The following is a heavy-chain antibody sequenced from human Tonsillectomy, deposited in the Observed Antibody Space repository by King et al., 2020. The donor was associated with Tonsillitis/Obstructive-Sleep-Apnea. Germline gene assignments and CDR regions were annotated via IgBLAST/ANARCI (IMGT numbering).Heavy chain of an antibody. CDR2: IYWDDDK. CDR3: AHTQLQPPGYFDY. CDR1: EFSLSTTGVG. J-gene: IGHJ4*02. D-gene: IGHD1-14*01. Sequence: TLKESGPTLVKPTQTLTLTCTFSEFSLSTTGVGVGWVRQPPGKALEWLALIYWDDDKYYSPSLKSRLSITKDTSKNQVVLTMTNMGPVDTATYYCAHTQLQPPGYFDYWGQRTQVTDSP. V-gene: IGHV2-5*02.